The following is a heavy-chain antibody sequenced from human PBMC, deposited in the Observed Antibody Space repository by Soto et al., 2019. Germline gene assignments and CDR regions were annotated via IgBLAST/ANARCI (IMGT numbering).Heavy chain of an antibody. J-gene: IGHJ4*02. CDR2: VNTYNGNP. CDR3: ARDSQYSTSWQRFDS. CDR1: GYTVTDYA. D-gene: IGHD6-13*01. Sequence: QVQLVQSGVEVKKPGASVKVSCKASGYTVTDYAISWVRQAPGRGLEWMGWVNTYNGNPNYAQIFQGRVTMTTDTSTDTAYMELRSLKSDDSAVYYCARDSQYSTSWQRFDSWGQGALVTVSS. V-gene: IGHV1-18*01.